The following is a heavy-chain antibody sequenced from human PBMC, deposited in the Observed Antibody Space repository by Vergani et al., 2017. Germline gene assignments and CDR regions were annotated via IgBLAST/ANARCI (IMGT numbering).Heavy chain of an antibody. CDR2: INHSGST. Sequence: QVQLQQWGAGLLKPSETLSLTCAVYGGSFSGYYWSWIRQPPGKGLEWIGEINHSGSTNYNPSLKSRVTISVDTSKNQFSLKLSSVTAADTAVYYCARGRSGRRHDYWGLGTLVTVSS. V-gene: IGHV4-34*01. J-gene: IGHJ4*02. CDR3: ARGRSGRRHDY. CDR1: GGSFSGYY. D-gene: IGHD2-15*01.